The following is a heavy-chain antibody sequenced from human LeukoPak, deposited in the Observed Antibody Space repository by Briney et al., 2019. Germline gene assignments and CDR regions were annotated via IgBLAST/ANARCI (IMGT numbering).Heavy chain of an antibody. CDR3: ATGIDYGGGY. D-gene: IGHD4-17*01. V-gene: IGHV3-15*07. CDR1: GFIFSNVW. CDR2: IKSEDDGGTI. J-gene: IGHJ4*02. Sequence: GGSLRLSCAASGFIFSNVWMNWVSQAPGKGLEWVGRIKSEDDGGTIDYAPPVQGRFTVSRDDSKNMVYLQMDSLKTEDSAIYYCATGIDYGGGYWGQGTRVIVSS.